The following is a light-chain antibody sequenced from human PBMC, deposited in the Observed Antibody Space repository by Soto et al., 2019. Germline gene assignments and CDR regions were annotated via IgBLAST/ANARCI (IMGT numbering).Light chain of an antibody. V-gene: IGKV3-20*01. Sequence: EIVLTQSPGTLSLSPGDRATLSCRASQSLSVSYIAWYQQRPGQAPRLLIYGTSTRATGIPDRFSGSGSGTDFTLAISRLEPEDFAVYYCQQYGSSGTFGQGTKVEIK. CDR3: QQYGSSGT. CDR2: GTS. J-gene: IGKJ1*01. CDR1: QSLSVSY.